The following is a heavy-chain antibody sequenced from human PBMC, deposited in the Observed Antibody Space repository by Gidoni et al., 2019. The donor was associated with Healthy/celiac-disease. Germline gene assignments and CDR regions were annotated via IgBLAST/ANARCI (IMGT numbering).Heavy chain of an antibody. D-gene: IGHD3-16*01. J-gene: IGHJ4*02. CDR1: GFTFSSYS. CDR3: ARDLEGWEWGSTFDY. V-gene: IGHV3-21*01. CDR2: ISSSSSYI. Sequence: EVQMVESGGGLVKPGGSLRLSCAASGFTFSSYSMNWVRQAPGKGLGWVSSISSSSSYIYYADSVKGRFTISRDNAKNSLYLQMNSLRAEDTAVYYCARDLEGWEWGSTFDYWGQGTLVTVSS.